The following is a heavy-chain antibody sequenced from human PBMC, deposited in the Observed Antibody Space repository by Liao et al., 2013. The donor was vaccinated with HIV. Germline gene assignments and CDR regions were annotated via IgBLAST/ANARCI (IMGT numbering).Heavy chain of an antibody. Sequence: QVQLQQWGAGLLKPSETLSLTCAVYGGSFSGYYWSWIRQPPGKGLEWIGYIYHSGSTYYNPSLKSRVTISVDTSKNQFSLKLSSVTAADTAVYYCARGGRLITNWFNPVGPGNPGHRLL. J-gene: IGHJ5*02. CDR3: ARGGRLITNWFNP. CDR2: IYHSGST. V-gene: IGHV4-34*01. D-gene: IGHD1-1*01. CDR1: GGSFSGYY.